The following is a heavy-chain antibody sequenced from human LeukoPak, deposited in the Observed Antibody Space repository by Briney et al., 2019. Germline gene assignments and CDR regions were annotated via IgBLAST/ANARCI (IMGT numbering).Heavy chain of an antibody. CDR2: IWYDGSNK. CDR3: ARDTYGPYDY. J-gene: IGHJ4*02. CDR1: GFTFSSYG. V-gene: IGHV3-33*01. Sequence: GGSLRLSCAASGFTFSSYGMHWVRQAPGKGLEWVAVIWYDGSNKYYANSVKGRFTISRDNSKNTLYLQMNNLRADDTAVYYCARDTYGPYDYWGQGTLVTVSS. D-gene: IGHD4-17*01.